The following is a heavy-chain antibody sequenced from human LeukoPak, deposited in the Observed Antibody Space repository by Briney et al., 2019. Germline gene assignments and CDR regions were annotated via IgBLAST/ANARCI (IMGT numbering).Heavy chain of an antibody. D-gene: IGHD3-22*01. Sequence: PGGSLRLSCAASKFTFSTFSMSWVRQAPGKGLEWVSSISGSGGYTYYADSVKGRFTISRDNSKNTLFLQMNSLRAEDTAVYYCAKDNDYYDSSGELDAFDIWGQGTMVTVSS. V-gene: IGHV3-23*01. CDR2: ISGSGGYT. CDR3: AKDNDYYDSSGELDAFDI. J-gene: IGHJ3*02. CDR1: KFTFSTFS.